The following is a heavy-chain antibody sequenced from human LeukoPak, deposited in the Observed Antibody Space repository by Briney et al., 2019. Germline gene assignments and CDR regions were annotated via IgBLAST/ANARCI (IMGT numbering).Heavy chain of an antibody. D-gene: IGHD4-17*01. CDR1: GGSISSSSYF. CDR2: IFYSGST. V-gene: IGHV4-39*01. Sequence: SGTLSRTCTVSGGSISSSSYFWGWIRQPPGKGLEWIGSIFYSGSTYYNPSLNSRVTISIDTSKNQFSLRLSSVTAADTAVYYCARQMNTVTADYWGQGTLVTVSS. CDR3: ARQMNTVTADY. J-gene: IGHJ4*02.